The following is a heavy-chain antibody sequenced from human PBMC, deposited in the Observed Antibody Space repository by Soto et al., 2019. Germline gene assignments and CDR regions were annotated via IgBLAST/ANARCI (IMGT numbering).Heavy chain of an antibody. CDR2: INPNSGGT. CDR3: AREVPAAMGGEAFDI. CDR1: GYTFTGYY. J-gene: IGHJ3*02. Sequence: ASVKVSCEASGYTFTGYYMHWVRQAPGQGLEWMGWINPNSGGTNYAQKFQGWVTMTRDTSISTAYMELSRLRSDDTAVYYCAREVPAAMGGEAFDIWGQGTMVTVSS. D-gene: IGHD2-2*01. V-gene: IGHV1-2*04.